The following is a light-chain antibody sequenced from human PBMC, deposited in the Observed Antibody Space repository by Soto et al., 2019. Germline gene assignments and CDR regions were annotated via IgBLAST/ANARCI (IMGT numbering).Light chain of an antibody. J-gene: IGKJ5*01. CDR3: QQSHSTPPIT. Sequence: DIQMTQSPSSLSASVGDRVTITCRASQSISSYLNWYQQKPGKAPKLLIYAASSLQSGVPSRFSGSGSGTEFTLTNSSLQPEDFATYYCQQSHSTPPITFGEGTRLEIK. CDR2: AAS. V-gene: IGKV1-39*01. CDR1: QSISSY.